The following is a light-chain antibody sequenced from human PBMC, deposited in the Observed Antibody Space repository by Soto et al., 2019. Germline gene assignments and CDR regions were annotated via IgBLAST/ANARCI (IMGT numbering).Light chain of an antibody. CDR3: HQYGSSRHT. J-gene: IGKJ2*01. Sequence: EIVLTQSPGTLSLSPGERATLSCRASQSVSSTYLAWYRQKPGQAPRLLIYGASSRAIGIPDRFSGSGSGTDFTLTISRLEPEDFEVYYCHQYGSSRHTFGQGTKVDIK. V-gene: IGKV3-20*01. CDR1: QSVSSTY. CDR2: GAS.